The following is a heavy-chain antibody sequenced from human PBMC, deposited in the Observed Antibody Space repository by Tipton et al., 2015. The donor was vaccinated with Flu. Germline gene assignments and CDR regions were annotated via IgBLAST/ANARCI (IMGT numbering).Heavy chain of an antibody. J-gene: IGHJ4*02. D-gene: IGHD3-22*01. Sequence: SLRLSCAASGFDFDNYAMHWVRQTPGKGLEWVSGINSNSGNIAYADSVRGRFTISRDNANNSLFLQMNSLRDDDTAFYYCARRMGDSSGSLWDSWGQGTPVTVSS. CDR3: ARRMGDSSGSLWDS. CDR2: INSNSGNI. CDR1: GFDFDNYA. V-gene: IGHV3-9*01.